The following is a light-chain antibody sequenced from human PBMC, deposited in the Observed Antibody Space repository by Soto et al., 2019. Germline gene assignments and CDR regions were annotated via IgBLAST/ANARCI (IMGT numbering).Light chain of an antibody. V-gene: IGLV4-69*01. J-gene: IGLJ2*01. CDR1: SGHSRNA. Sequence: QLVLTQSPSASASLGASVKLTCTLSSGHSRNAIAWHQQQPEKGPRYLMKINSDGSHNKGDGIPDRFSGSSSGAERYLTISSVQSEDEADYYCQTWATGIQVFGGGNKVTVL. CDR3: QTWATGIQV. CDR2: INSDGSH.